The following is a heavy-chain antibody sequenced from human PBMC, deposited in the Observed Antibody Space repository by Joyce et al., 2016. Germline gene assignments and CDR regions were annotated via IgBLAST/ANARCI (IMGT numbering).Heavy chain of an antibody. J-gene: IGHJ4*02. CDR2: ISYDGSNK. V-gene: IGHV3-30*03. D-gene: IGHD3-9*01. CDR1: GFTFSNYG. CDR3: AGGSLTGYFDY. Sequence: QGQLVESGGGVGQPGRSLRLSCAASGFTFSNYGMHWVRQAPGKGVEWVAVISYDGSNKHYGDSVKGRFTISRDNSKNTLYLQMNSLRTEDTAVYFCAGGSLTGYFDYWGQGTLVSVSS.